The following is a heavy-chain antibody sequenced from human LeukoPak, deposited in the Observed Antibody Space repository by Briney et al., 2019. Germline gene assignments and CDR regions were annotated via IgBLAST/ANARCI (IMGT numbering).Heavy chain of an antibody. V-gene: IGHV4-59*13. J-gene: IGHJ4*02. CDR3: ARRTVTEDFDY. CDR1: GGSISSYY. D-gene: IGHD4-17*01. Sequence: SETLSLTCTVSGGSISSYYWSWIRQPPGKGLEWIGYIYYSGSTNYNPSLKSRLTISVDTSKNRFSLKLSSVTAADTAVYYCARRTVTEDFDYWGQGTLVTVSS. CDR2: IYYSGST.